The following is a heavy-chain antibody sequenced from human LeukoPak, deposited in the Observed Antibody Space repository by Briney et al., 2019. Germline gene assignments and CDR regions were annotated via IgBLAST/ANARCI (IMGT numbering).Heavy chain of an antibody. V-gene: IGHV1-2*02. CDR3: ARENGDYWTRNYYYGMDV. Sequence: SVKVSCKASGYTFTGYYMHWARQAPGQGLEWMGWINPNSGGTNYAQKFQGRVTMTRDTSISTAYMELSRLRSDDTAVYYCARENGDYWTRNYYYGMDVWGQGTTVTVSS. D-gene: IGHD4-17*01. CDR2: INPNSGGT. CDR1: GYTFTGYY. J-gene: IGHJ6*02.